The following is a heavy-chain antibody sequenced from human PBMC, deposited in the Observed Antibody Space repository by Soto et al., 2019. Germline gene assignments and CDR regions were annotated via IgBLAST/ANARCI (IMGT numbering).Heavy chain of an antibody. CDR2: INPSGGST. CDR1: GYTFTSYY. V-gene: IGHV1-46*01. J-gene: IGHJ3*02. D-gene: IGHD3-22*01. Sequence: ASVKVSCKASGYTFTSYYMHWVRQAPGQGLEWMGIINPSGGSTSYAQKFQGRVTMTRDTSTSTVYMELSSLRSEDTAVYYCARGLIVVVISVSDAFDIWGQGTMDTVSS. CDR3: ARGLIVVVISVSDAFDI.